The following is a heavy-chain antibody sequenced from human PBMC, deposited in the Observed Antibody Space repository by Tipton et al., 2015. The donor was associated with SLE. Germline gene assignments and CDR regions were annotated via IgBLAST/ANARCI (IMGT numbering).Heavy chain of an antibody. V-gene: IGHV4-59*11. Sequence: TLSLTCTVSGDSISGQYWSWIRQPPGKGLEWIGYIYYSGTTNYNPSLKSRVTIPVDTSKNQFSLKLTSVTAADTAVYFCARDRSSVSDWGQGTQVIVSP. CDR1: GDSISGQY. CDR2: IYYSGTT. D-gene: IGHD5/OR15-5a*01. J-gene: IGHJ4*02. CDR3: ARDRSSVSD.